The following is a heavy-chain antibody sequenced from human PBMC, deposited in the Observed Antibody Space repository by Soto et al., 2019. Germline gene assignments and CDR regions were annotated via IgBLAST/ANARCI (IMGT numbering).Heavy chain of an antibody. D-gene: IGHD5-12*01. J-gene: IGHJ4*02. Sequence: PGGSLRLSCAASGFTFSSYGMHWVRHAPGKGLEWVAVISYDGSNKYYADSVKGRFTISRDNSKNTLYLQMNSLRAEDTAVYYCARDGEYSGYDPSDYWGQGTLVTVSS. V-gene: IGHV3-30*03. CDR1: GFTFSSYG. CDR3: ARDGEYSGYDPSDY. CDR2: ISYDGSNK.